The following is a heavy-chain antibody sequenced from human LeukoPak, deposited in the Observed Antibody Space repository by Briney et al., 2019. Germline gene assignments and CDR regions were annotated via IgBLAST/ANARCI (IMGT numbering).Heavy chain of an antibody. CDR3: ARLTTIFGVVIIADDDY. J-gene: IGHJ4*02. V-gene: IGHV4-39*07. Sequence: SETLSLTCTVSGGSISSSSYYWGWIRQPPGKGLEWIGSIYYSGSTNYNPSLKSRVTISVDTSKNQFSLKLSSVTAADTAVYYCARLTTIFGVVIIADDDYWGQGTLVTVSS. CDR1: GGSISSSSYY. D-gene: IGHD3-3*01. CDR2: IYYSGST.